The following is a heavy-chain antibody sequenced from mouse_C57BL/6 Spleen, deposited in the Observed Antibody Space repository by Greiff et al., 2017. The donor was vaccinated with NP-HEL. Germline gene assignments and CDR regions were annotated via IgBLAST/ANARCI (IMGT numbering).Heavy chain of an antibody. CDR2: INPNNGGT. J-gene: IGHJ2*01. CDR1: GYTFTDYN. D-gene: IGHD2-4*01. CDR3: AIRIYDYDEDYCDY. V-gene: IGHV1-18*01. Sequence: EVQLQQSGPELVKPGASVKIPCKASGYTFTDYNMDWVKQSHGKSLEWIGDINPNNGGTIYNQKFKGKATLTVDKSSSTAYMELRSLTSEDTAVYYCAIRIYDYDEDYCDYWGQGTTLTVSS.